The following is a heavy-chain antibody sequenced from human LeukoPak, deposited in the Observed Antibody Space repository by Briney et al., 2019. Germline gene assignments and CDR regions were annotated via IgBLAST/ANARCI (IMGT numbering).Heavy chain of an antibody. D-gene: IGHD3-9*01. CDR2: IIPSDGFT. Sequence: ASVKVSCKASGYTFSSYYVHWVRQAPGQGLEWMGMIIPSDGFTSYAQKFQGRVTMTRDTSTSTVYMELSSLRSEDTAVYYCARAPPPDILTGYYGYWFDPWGQGTLVTVSS. CDR3: ARAPPPDILTGYYGYWFDP. CDR1: GYTFSSYY. V-gene: IGHV1-46*01. J-gene: IGHJ5*02.